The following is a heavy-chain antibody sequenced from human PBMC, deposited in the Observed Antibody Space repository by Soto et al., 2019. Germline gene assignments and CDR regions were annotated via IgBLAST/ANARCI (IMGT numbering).Heavy chain of an antibody. V-gene: IGHV4-34*01. J-gene: IGHJ5*02. CDR1: NGSFSAYF. D-gene: IGHD6-13*01. CDR3: ARGRRATGAQNWFDP. Sequence: QVQLQQWGAGLLKPSETLSLTCAVYNGSFSAYFWTWIRQPPGKGLEWIGEIRHTGSTNYNPSLRSRVTISVDTSKNQCSLRLSSVTAADTAVYFWARGRRATGAQNWFDPWGQGTLVTVSS. CDR2: IRHTGST.